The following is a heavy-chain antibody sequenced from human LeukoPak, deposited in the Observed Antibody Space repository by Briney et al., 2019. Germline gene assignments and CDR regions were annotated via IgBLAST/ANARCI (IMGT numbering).Heavy chain of an antibody. D-gene: IGHD3-10*01. Sequence: PGGSLRLSCAASGFTFSSYWMHWIRQAPGKGLEYVSAISSDGGSTYYANSVKGRFTISRDNSKNTLYLQMGSLRAEDMAVYYCARVGGDYFDYWGQGTLVTVSS. CDR2: ISSDGGST. V-gene: IGHV3-64*01. CDR3: ARVGGDYFDY. J-gene: IGHJ4*02. CDR1: GFTFSSYW.